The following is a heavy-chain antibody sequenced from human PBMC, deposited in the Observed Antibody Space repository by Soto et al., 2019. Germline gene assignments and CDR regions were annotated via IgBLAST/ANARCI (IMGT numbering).Heavy chain of an antibody. CDR2: IHAGNGYT. J-gene: IGHJ3*01. Sequence: QVQLVQSGAQVKKPGASVKVSCKASGYTFDNYALHWVRQAPGRRLEWMGWIHAGNGYTRYSQSFQGRVTITRATSASTVPMALSSLRSEVTAVYYCARVQYSGYDFKLAFDLWGQGTMVTVSS. CDR3: ARVQYSGYDFKLAFDL. V-gene: IGHV1-3*01. D-gene: IGHD5-12*01. CDR1: GYTFDNYA.